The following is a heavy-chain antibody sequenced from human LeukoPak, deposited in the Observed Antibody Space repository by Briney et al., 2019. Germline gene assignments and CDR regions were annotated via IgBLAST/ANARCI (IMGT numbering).Heavy chain of an antibody. CDR3: ARVPDAFDI. Sequence: SETLSLTCTVSGYSISSGTYYWTWIRQPAGKGLEWIGRISTSGSTNYNPSLKSRVTISLDTSKNQFSLKLSSVTAADTAIYYCARVPDAFDIWGQGTMVTVSS. CDR1: GYSISSGTYY. V-gene: IGHV4-61*02. CDR2: ISTSGST. J-gene: IGHJ3*02.